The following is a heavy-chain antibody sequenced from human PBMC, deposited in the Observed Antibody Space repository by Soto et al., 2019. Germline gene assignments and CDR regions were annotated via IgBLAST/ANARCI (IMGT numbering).Heavy chain of an antibody. V-gene: IGHV5-51*01. D-gene: IGHD2-2*01. CDR2: IYPGDSDT. J-gene: IGHJ5*02. CDR1: GYSFTSYW. Sequence: PGESLKISCKGSGYSFTSYWIGWVRQMPGKGLDWMGIIYPGDSDTRYSPSFQGQVTISADKSISTAYLQWSSLKASDTAMYYCARTNPYCSSTSCWENWFDPWGQGTLVTVSS. CDR3: ARTNPYCSSTSCWENWFDP.